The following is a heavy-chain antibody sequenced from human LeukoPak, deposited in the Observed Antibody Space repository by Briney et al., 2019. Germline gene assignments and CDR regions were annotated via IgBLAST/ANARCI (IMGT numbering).Heavy chain of an antibody. CDR3: ARGYGYRFDS. V-gene: IGHV6-1*01. J-gene: IGHJ4*02. D-gene: IGHD5-18*01. CDR2: TYYRSKWRN. CDR1: GDSVSSNSAT. Sequence: SQTLSLTFAISGDSVSSNSATWNWIRQSPSRGLEWMGRTYYRSKWRNDYALSVKSRITVNPDTSKNQFSLHLNSVTPEDTAVYYCARGYGYRFDSWGQGALVTVSS.